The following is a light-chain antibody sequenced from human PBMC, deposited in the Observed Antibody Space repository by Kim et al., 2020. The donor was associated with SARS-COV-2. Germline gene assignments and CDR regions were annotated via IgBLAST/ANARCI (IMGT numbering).Light chain of an antibody. Sequence: RATINCKSSQTIFYSSTNKNYLAWYQQKPGQPPKLLIYSASTREFGVPDRFSGSGSGTDFTLTISSLQAEDVAVYYCQQYYSPLLTFGGGTKLEI. J-gene: IGKJ4*01. CDR3: QQYYSPLLT. CDR2: SAS. CDR1: QTIFYSSTNKNY. V-gene: IGKV4-1*01.